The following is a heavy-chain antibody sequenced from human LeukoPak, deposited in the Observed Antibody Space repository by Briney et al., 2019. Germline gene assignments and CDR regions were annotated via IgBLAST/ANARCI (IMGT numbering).Heavy chain of an antibody. V-gene: IGHV4-39*07. J-gene: IGHJ4*02. D-gene: IGHD6-19*01. CDR2: IYYSGTT. CDR3: AREGGQWLERSFDH. Sequence: SSETLSLTCSVSGGSISSSGDHWGWIRQPPGKGLEWIGNIYYSGTTYYNPSLKSRVTISVDTSNNQFSLKLSSVTAADTAVYYCAREGGQWLERSFDHWGQGTLVTVSS. CDR1: GGSISSSGDH.